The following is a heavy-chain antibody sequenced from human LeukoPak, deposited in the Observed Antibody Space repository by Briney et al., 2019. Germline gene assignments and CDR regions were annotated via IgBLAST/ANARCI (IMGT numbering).Heavy chain of an antibody. CDR2: IDVNGGAM. J-gene: IGHJ4*02. CDR1: GFSFKDYY. Sequence: GGSLRLSCAASGFSFKDYYFSWIRQAPGKGLEWVSFIDVNGGAMYYADFVKGRFTISRDNAKSSLYLEMNSLRVEDTAVYYCARGPRILAAGSYYFDYWGQGSLVTVSS. V-gene: IGHV3-11*01. CDR3: ARGPRILAAGSYYFDY. D-gene: IGHD6-13*01.